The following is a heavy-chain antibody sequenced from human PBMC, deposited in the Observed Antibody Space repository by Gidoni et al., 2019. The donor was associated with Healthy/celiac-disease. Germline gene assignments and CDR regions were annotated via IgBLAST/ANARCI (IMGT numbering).Heavy chain of an antibody. D-gene: IGHD3-3*01. Sequence: EVQLLESGGGLAQPAGSLRLSCAAPGFTFSSHAMSWVRQAPGKGLGWVSAIGGSGGSTCYADSMKGRFTISIDNSKNTLYLQMNSLRAEDTAVYYCAKDGGSRPFLEWLLGDYWGQGTLVTVSS. J-gene: IGHJ4*02. V-gene: IGHV3-23*01. CDR1: GFTFSSHA. CDR2: IGGSGGST. CDR3: AKDGGSRPFLEWLLGDY.